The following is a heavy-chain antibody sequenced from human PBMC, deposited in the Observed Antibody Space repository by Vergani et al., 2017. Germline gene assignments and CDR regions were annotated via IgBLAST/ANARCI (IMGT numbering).Heavy chain of an antibody. J-gene: IGHJ6*03. CDR3: ARDSGGTAMVIDYYYYYYMDV. V-gene: IGHV3-21*01. CDR2: ISSSSSYI. D-gene: IGHD5-18*01. Sequence: EVQLVESGGGLVKPGGSLRLSCAASGFTFSSYSMNWVRQAPGKGLEWVSSISSSSSYIYYADSVKGRFTISRDNAKNSLYLQMNSLRAEDTAVYYCARDSGGTAMVIDYYYYYYMDVWGKGP. CDR1: GFTFSSYS.